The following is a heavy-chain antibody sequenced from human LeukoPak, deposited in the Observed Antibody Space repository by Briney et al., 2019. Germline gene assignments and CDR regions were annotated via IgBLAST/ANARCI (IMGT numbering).Heavy chain of an antibody. D-gene: IGHD2-2*01. J-gene: IGHJ6*02. CDR1: GGSFSGYY. CDR2: INHSGST. Sequence: SETLSLTCALYGGSFSGYYWSWIRQPPGKGLEWIGEINHSGSTNYSPSLKSRVTISVDTAKNQFSLKLSSVTAADTAVYYCAREVVVVPAAMLDGYYYGMDVWGQGTTVTVSS. V-gene: IGHV4-34*01. CDR3: AREVVVVPAAMLDGYYYGMDV.